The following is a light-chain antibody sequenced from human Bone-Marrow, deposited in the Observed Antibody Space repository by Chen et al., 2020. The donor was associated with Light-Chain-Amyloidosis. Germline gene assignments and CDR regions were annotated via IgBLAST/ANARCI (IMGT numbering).Light chain of an antibody. CDR1: SSDVSGYKY. CDR3: NSCTGSGTYV. V-gene: IGLV2-14*03. CDR2: DVS. Sequence: QSALTQPASVSGSPGRSITLSFTGTSSDVSGYKYVYWFQQHPGKVPKLMSFDVSNRPSWVSNRCSGSKSGNTASLTISGLQAEDEADYYCNSCTGSGTYVFGTGTKVTVL. J-gene: IGLJ1*01.